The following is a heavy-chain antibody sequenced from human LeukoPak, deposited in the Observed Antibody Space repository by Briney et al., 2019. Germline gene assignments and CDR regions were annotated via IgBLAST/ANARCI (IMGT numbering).Heavy chain of an antibody. D-gene: IGHD4/OR15-4a*01. CDR3: ARDDPGYGANVD. CDR1: GFRFSNSW. V-gene: IGHV3-7*01. Sequence: GGSLRLSCAASGFRFSNSWMTWFRQAPGKGLEWVAGIKQDGSARHYVDSVTGRFTISRDNAKNSLYLLMNSLRVEDTAAYYCARDDPGYGANVDWGQGTLVTVSS. CDR2: IKQDGSAR. J-gene: IGHJ4*02.